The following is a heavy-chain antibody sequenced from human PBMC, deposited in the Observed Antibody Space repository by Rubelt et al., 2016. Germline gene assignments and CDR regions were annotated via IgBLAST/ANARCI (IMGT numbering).Heavy chain of an antibody. CDR3: ARRDGYNWDDAFDI. V-gene: IGHV1-18*01. J-gene: IGHJ3*02. CDR2: ISAYNGNT. Sequence: QVQLVQSGAEVKKPGASVKVSCKASGYTFTSYGISWVRQAPGQGLEWMGWISAYNGNTNYAQKLKGRVTMTTDTATSKAYMELRSLRSDDTAVYYCARRDGYNWDDAFDIWGQGTMVTVSS. CDR1: GYTFTSYG. D-gene: IGHD5-24*01.